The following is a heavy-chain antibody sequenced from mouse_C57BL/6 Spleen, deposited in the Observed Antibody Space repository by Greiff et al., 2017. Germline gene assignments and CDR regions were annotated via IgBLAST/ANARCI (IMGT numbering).Heavy chain of an antibody. CDR3: AISGYDGTFAY. Sequence: QVQLQQPGAELVKPGASVKVSCKASGYTFTSYWMHWVKQRPGQGLEWIGRIHPSDSDTNYNQKFKGKATLTVDKSSNTAYMQLSSLTSEDSAVYYCAISGYDGTFAYWGQGTLVTVSA. V-gene: IGHV1-74*01. CDR1: GYTFTSYW. D-gene: IGHD2-2*01. J-gene: IGHJ3*01. CDR2: IHPSDSDT.